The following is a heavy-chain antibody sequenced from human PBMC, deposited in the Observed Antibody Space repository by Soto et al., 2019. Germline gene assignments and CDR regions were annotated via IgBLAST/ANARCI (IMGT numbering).Heavy chain of an antibody. CDR2: ISYDGSNK. J-gene: IGHJ4*01. Sequence: QVQLVESGGGVVQPGRSLRLSCAASGFTFSSYAMHWVRQAPGKGLEWVAVISYDGSNKYYADSVKGRFTISRDNSKNTLYLQMNSLRAEDTAVYYCARDRLMGSGCVDYWGQGTLVTVSS. CDR3: ARDRLMGSGCVDY. D-gene: IGHD6-19*01. CDR1: GFTFSSYA. V-gene: IGHV3-30-3*01.